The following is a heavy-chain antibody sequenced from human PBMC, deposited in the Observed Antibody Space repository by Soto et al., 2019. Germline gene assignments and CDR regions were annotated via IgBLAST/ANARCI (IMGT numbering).Heavy chain of an antibody. CDR2: IDWDDDK. Sequence: SGPTLVNPTQTLTLTCTFSGFSLSTSGMCVSWIRQPPGKALEWLALIDWDDDKHYSTSLKTRLTISKDTSNNQVVLTMTNMDPVDTATYYCARTVRLGYCSSTSCRYYYYYGMDVWGQGTTVTVSS. D-gene: IGHD2-2*01. CDR3: ARTVRLGYCSSTSCRYYYYYGMDV. CDR1: GFSLSTSGMC. V-gene: IGHV2-70*01. J-gene: IGHJ6*02.